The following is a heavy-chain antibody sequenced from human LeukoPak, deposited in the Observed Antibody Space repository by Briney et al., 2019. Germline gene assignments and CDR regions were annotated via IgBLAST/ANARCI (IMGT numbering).Heavy chain of an antibody. CDR3: ARDGGVYYYEWYYFDY. Sequence: SETLSLTCTVSGYSISSGYYWGWIRQPPGKGLEWIGSIYHSGSTYYNPSLKSRVTISVDTSKNQFSLKLSSVTAADTAVYYCARDGGVYYYEWYYFDYWGQGTLVTVSS. D-gene: IGHD3-22*01. V-gene: IGHV4-38-2*02. J-gene: IGHJ4*02. CDR1: GYSISSGYY. CDR2: IYHSGST.